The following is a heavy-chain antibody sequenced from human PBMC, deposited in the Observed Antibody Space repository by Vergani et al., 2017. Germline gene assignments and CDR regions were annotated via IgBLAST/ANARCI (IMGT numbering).Heavy chain of an antibody. J-gene: IGHJ6*03. V-gene: IGHV4-4*07. CDR1: GGSISSYY. D-gene: IGHD3-3*01. Sequence: QVQLQESGPGLVKPSETLSLTCTVSGGSISSYYWSWIRQPAGKGLEWIGRIYTSGSTYYNPSLKSRVTMSVDTSKNPFSLKLSSGTAADTAVYYCARSGRHYDFWSGYYTHPQRNYYDYYYMDGWGKGTTVTVSS. CDR2: IYTSGST. CDR3: ARSGRHYDFWSGYYTHPQRNYYDYYYMDG.